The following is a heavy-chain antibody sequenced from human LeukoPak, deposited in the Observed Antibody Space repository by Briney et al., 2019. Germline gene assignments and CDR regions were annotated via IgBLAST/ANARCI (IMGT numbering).Heavy chain of an antibody. V-gene: IGHV1-3*03. Sequence: GASVKVSCKASGGTFSSYAISWVRQAPGQTFEWLGWINPANGYTKYSQEFQGRVSITRDSSASTVFMEVNGLRSEDMAVYYCAIRDGHTDHWGQGTLVSVSS. J-gene: IGHJ4*02. D-gene: IGHD5-24*01. CDR3: AIRDGHTDH. CDR1: GGTFSSYA. CDR2: INPANGYT.